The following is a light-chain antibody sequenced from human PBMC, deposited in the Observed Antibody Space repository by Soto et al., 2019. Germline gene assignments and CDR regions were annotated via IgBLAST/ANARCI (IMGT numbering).Light chain of an antibody. J-gene: IGLJ2*01. Sequence: QSVLTQPPSVSAAPGQKVTISCSGSSSNIGNNYVSWYQQLPGTAPKLLIYDNNKRPSGIPDRFSGSKSGTSATLGIPGLQPGAEAEYYFGTWDSRLSAVVFGGGTKGTVL. CDR3: GTWDSRLSAVV. CDR1: SSNIGNNY. V-gene: IGLV1-51*01. CDR2: DNN.